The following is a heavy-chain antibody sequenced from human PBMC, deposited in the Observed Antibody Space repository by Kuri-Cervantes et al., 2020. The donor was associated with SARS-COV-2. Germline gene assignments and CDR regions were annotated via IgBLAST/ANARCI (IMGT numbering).Heavy chain of an antibody. J-gene: IGHJ5*02. CDR2: INPNSGGT. CDR3: ARGDWFDP. Sequence: ASVKVSCKASGYTFTSYGISWVRQAPGQGLEWMGWINPNSGGTNYAQKFQGWVTMTRDTSISTAYMELSRLRSYDTAVYYCARGDWFDPWGQGTLVTVSS. CDR1: GYTFTSYG. V-gene: IGHV1-2*04.